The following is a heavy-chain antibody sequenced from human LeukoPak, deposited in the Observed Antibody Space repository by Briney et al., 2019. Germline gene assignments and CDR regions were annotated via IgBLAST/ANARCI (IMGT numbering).Heavy chain of an antibody. J-gene: IGHJ4*02. V-gene: IGHV3-21*01. CDR2: ISSSSSYI. CDR3: ARVPMVQGVNVDPCDY. D-gene: IGHD3-10*01. Sequence: GGSLRLSCAASGFTFSSYSMNWVRQAPGKGLEWVSSISSSSSYIYYADSVKGRFTISRDNAKKSLFLQMNSLRAEDTAVYYCARVPMVQGVNVDPCDYWGQGALVTVSS. CDR1: GFTFSSYS.